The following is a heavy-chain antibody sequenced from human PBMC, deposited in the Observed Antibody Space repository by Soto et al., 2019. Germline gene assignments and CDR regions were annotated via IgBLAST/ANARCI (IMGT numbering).Heavy chain of an antibody. V-gene: IGHV1-2*02. CDR2: INPNSGGT. Sequence: ASVKVSCTASGYTFTGYYMHWVRQAPGQGLEWMGWINPNSGGTNYAQKFQGRVTMTRDTSISTAYMELSRLRSDDTAVYYCARESIFGAVITDYWGQGTLVTVSS. D-gene: IGHD3-3*01. J-gene: IGHJ4*02. CDR1: GYTFTGYY. CDR3: ARESIFGAVITDY.